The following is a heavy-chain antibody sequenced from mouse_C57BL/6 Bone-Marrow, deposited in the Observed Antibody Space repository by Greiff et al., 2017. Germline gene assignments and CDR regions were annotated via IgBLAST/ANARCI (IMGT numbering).Heavy chain of an antibody. CDR2: IDPEDGET. Sequence: VQLQQSGAELVKPGASVKLSCTASGFNIKDYYMHWVKQRPEQGLEWIGRIDPEDGETKYAPKFQGKATITEDTSSNTAYLQLSSLTSEATAVYYSASVWWRRKDWFAYWGQGTLVTVSA. J-gene: IGHJ3*01. CDR3: ASVWWRRKDWFAY. CDR1: GFNIKDYY. D-gene: IGHD1-1*02. V-gene: IGHV14-2*01.